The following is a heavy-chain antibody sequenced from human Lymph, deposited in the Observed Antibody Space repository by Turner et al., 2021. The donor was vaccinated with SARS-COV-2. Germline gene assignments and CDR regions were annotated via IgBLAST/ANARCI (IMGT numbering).Heavy chain of an antibody. Sequence: EVKLVESGGGLVKPGGSLRLSCAASGFTFSTYSMNWVRQAPGKGLGWISSISSSSSYIYYADSVKGRFTISRDDAKNSLYLQMNSLRAEDTAVYYCARDIPTTADYFDYWGQGTLVTVSS. V-gene: IGHV3-21*01. CDR3: ARDIPTTADYFDY. J-gene: IGHJ4*02. CDR2: ISSSSSYI. CDR1: GFTFSTYS. D-gene: IGHD4-17*01.